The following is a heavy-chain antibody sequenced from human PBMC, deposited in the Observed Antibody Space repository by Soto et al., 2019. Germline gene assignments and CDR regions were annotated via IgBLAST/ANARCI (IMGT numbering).Heavy chain of an antibody. CDR3: ARAREPEYSSAIFLDI. V-gene: IGHV3-53*01. D-gene: IGHD5-18*01. CDR1: GLTVSSSY. J-gene: IGHJ4*02. CDR2: IYSAGST. Sequence: PGGSLRLSCAASGLTVSSSYMSWVRQAPGKGLQWVSVIYSAGSTYYANSVKGRFTISRDISTNMVYLQMSSLTAEDTAVYYCARAREPEYSSAIFLDIWGQGALVTVSS.